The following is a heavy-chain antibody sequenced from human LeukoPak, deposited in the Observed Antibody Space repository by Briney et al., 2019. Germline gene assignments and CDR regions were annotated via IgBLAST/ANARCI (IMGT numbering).Heavy chain of an antibody. V-gene: IGHV3-23*01. Sequence: AGGSLRLSCAASGFTFSSYAMGWVRQAPGKGLEWVSGISGGGANTYYADSVKGRFTISRDNSKNTLYLQMNSLRAEDTAVYYCAKAPVATALRGDYFDYWGQGTLVTVSS. CDR1: GFTFSSYA. J-gene: IGHJ4*02. CDR3: AKAPVATALRGDYFDY. CDR2: ISGGGANT. D-gene: IGHD5-12*01.